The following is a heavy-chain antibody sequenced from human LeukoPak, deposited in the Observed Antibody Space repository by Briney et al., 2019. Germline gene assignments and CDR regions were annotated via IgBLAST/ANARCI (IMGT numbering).Heavy chain of an antibody. CDR3: ARADLNSYGLPLFDY. J-gene: IGHJ4*02. V-gene: IGHV1-69*05. D-gene: IGHD5-18*01. CDR1: GGTFSSYA. Sequence: SVKVSCKASGGTFSSYAISWVRQAPGQGLEWMGGIIPIFGTANYAQKFQGRVTITTDESTSTAYMELSSLRSEDTAVYYCARADLNSYGLPLFDYWGQGTLVTVSS. CDR2: IIPIFGTA.